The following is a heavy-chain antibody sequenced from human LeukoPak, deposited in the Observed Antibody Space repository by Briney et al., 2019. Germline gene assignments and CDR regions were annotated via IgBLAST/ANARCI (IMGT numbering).Heavy chain of an antibody. V-gene: IGHV4-38-2*02. D-gene: IGHD3-10*01. J-gene: IGHJ4*02. CDR1: GYSISSGYY. CDR3: ARLRS. CDR2: IYHSGST. Sequence: SETLSLTCTVSGYSISSGYYWGWIRQPPGKGLEWIGSIYHSGSTYYNPSLKSRVTISVDTSKHQFSLKLGSVTAADTAVYYRARLRSWGQGTLVTVSS.